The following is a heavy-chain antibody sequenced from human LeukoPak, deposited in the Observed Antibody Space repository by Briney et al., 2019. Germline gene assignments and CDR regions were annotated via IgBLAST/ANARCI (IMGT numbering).Heavy chain of an antibody. CDR3: AKVGLTVTTILDYFDY. V-gene: IGHV3-23*01. CDR2: ISGSGGST. Sequence: GGSLRLSCAASGFTFSSYAMSWVRQAPGKGLEWVSAISGSGGSTYYADSVKGRFTISRDNSKNTLYLQMNSLRAEDTAVYYCAKVGLTVTTILDYFDYWGRGTLVTVSS. D-gene: IGHD4-11*01. J-gene: IGHJ4*02. CDR1: GFTFSSYA.